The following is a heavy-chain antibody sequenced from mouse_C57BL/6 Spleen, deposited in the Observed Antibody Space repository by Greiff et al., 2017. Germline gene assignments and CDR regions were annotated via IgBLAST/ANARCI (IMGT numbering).Heavy chain of an antibody. Sequence: EVQLQESGPGLVKPSQSLSLTCSVTGYSITSGYYWNWIRQFPGNKLEWMGYISYDGSNNYNPSLKNRISITRDTSKNQFFLKLNTVTTEDTATYYWERGVDDYDGGYFDVWGTGTTVTVSS. D-gene: IGHD2-4*01. CDR2: ISYDGSN. CDR1: GYSITSGYY. J-gene: IGHJ1*03. V-gene: IGHV3-6*01. CDR3: ERGVDDYDGGYFDV.